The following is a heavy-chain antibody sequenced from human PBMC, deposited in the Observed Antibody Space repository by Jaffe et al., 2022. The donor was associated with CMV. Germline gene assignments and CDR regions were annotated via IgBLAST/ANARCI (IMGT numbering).Heavy chain of an antibody. Sequence: EVQLVESGGGLVQPGRSLRLSCAASGFTFDDYAMHWVRQAPGKGLEWVSGISWNSGSIGYADSVKGRFTISRDNAKNSLYLQMNSLRAEDTALYYCAKSGIAVAAYYFDYWGQGTLVTVSS. J-gene: IGHJ4*02. V-gene: IGHV3-9*01. CDR1: GFTFDDYA. CDR3: AKSGIAVAAYYFDY. D-gene: IGHD6-19*01. CDR2: ISWNSGSI.